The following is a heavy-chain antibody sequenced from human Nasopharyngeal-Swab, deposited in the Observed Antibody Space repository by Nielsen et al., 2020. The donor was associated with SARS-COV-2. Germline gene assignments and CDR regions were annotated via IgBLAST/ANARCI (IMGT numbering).Heavy chain of an antibody. Sequence: GESLKISCAASGFSFSSYWMSWVRQAPGKGLEWVANIKQDGSEKYYGDSVKVRFTISRDNAKNSVYLQMNSLRAEDTAVYFCWRMTAYGKDVWGHGTTVNVYS. D-gene: IGHD2-8*01. CDR2: IKQDGSEK. V-gene: IGHV3-7*01. J-gene: IGHJ6*02. CDR1: GFSFSSYW. CDR3: WRMTAYGKDV.